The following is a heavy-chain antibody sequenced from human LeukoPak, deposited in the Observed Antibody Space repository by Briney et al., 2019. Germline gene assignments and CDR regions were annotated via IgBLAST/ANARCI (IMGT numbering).Heavy chain of an antibody. J-gene: IGHJ6*04. CDR3: ARDDNSSLGMDV. CDR1: GGSISNYF. CDR2: VFYNGST. D-gene: IGHD6-13*01. V-gene: IGHV4-59*01. Sequence: SETLSLTCTVAGGSISNYFWSWIRQPPGKGLEWVGHVFYNGSTNYNPSLKSRVTISVDTSKNQFSLKLSSVTAADTAVYYCARDDNSSLGMDVWGKGTTVTVSS.